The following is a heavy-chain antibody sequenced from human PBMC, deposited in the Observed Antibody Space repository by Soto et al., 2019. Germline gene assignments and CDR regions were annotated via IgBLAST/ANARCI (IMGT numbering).Heavy chain of an antibody. D-gene: IGHD3-10*01. V-gene: IGHV1-2*02. CDR2: INPKFGDT. CDR3: ARNMDYYYGPGSGNGHGF. CDR1: GYTFTAYY. J-gene: IGHJ6*02. Sequence: QVQLVQSGAEVKEPGDSVRVSCEASGYTFTAYYIHWVRQSPGQGLEWMGWINPKFGDTTYAQDFQGRVSMTRDMSISTVYMELSRLPSDDTAIYSCARNMDYYYGPGSGNGHGFWGQGTTVTVFS.